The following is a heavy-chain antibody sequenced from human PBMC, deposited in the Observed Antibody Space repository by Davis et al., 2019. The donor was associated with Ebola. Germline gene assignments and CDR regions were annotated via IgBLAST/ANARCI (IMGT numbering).Heavy chain of an antibody. CDR2: IIPLLDIT. V-gene: IGHV1-69*04. CDR1: GDTLSTYA. CDR3: ARRHEDWFYFDT. Sequence: SVKVSCKASGDTLSTYAIGWVRQAPGQGLDWMGMIIPLLDITHYAQKFQGGVTITADRSTSTTYMELSSLRSEDTAIYYCARRHEDWFYFDTWGHGALVTVSS. J-gene: IGHJ4*01. D-gene: IGHD3/OR15-3a*01.